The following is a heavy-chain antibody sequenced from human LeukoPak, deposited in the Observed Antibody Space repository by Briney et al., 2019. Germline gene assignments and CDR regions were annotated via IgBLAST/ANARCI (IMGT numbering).Heavy chain of an antibody. CDR2: INPNNGGT. CDR3: AINRWFDP. V-gene: IGHV1-2*06. J-gene: IGHJ5*02. CDR1: GYTFTGYY. D-gene: IGHD2/OR15-2a*01. Sequence: ASVKVSCKASGYTFTGYYMHWVRQAPGQGLEWMGRINPNNGGTNYAQKFQGRVTMTRDTSISTAYMELRSLRSDDTAVYYCAINRWFDPWGQGTLVTVSS.